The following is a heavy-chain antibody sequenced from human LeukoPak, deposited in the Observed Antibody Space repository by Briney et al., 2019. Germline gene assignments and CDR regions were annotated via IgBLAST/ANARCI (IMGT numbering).Heavy chain of an antibody. Sequence: GRSLRLSCAASGFTFDDYAMHWVRQAPGKGLEWVSGISWNSGSIGYADSVKGRFTISRDNAKNSLYLQMNSLRAEDTALYYCAEASGYYPSNWFDPWGQATLVTVSS. CDR3: AEASGYYPSNWFDP. V-gene: IGHV3-9*01. D-gene: IGHD3-22*01. J-gene: IGHJ5*02. CDR1: GFTFDDYA. CDR2: ISWNSGSI.